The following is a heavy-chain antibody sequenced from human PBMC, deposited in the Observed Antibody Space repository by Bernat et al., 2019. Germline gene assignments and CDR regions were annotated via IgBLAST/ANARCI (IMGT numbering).Heavy chain of an antibody. Sequence: EVQLVESGGGLVKPGGSLRLSCAASGFTFSSYSMNWVRQAPGKGLEWVSSISSSSSYIYYADSVKGRFTISRDNAKNSLYLQMNSLRAEDTAVYYCAGSGTGNMVRGVIAGLSFDYWGQGTLVTVSS. CDR2: ISSSSSYI. V-gene: IGHV3-21*01. CDR1: GFTFSSYS. CDR3: AGSGTGNMVRGVIAGLSFDY. J-gene: IGHJ4*02. D-gene: IGHD3-10*01.